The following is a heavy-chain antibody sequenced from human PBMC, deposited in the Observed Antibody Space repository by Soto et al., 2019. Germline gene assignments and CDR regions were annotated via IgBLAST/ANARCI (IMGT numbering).Heavy chain of an antibody. CDR3: AIRTYYDFWSAYRDNWFDL. J-gene: IGHJ5*02. CDR1: GVTFNTYA. Sequence: TWGWLRLSWAASGVTFNTYAMSWFCQAPGKGREWVSAIIGSGDSTYYADSLKHRFTTYRDNPNTPLYMQMKGLSAEDTAVYYCAIRTYYDFWSAYRDNWFDLWGKGNLVTVSS. D-gene: IGHD3-3*01. CDR2: IIGSGDST. V-gene: IGHV3-23*01.